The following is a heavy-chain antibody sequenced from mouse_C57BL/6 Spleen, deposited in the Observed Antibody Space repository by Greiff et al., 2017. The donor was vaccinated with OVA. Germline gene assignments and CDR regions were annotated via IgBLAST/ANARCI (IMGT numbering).Heavy chain of an antibody. CDR3: ATDGNYAMDY. D-gene: IGHD2-1*01. Sequence: EVMLVESGGGLVKPGGSLKLSCAASGFTFSDYGMHWVRQAPEKGLEWVAYISSGSSTIYYADTVKGRFTISRDNAKNTLFLQLTSLRSEDTAMYYCATDGNYAMDYWGQGTSVTVSS. V-gene: IGHV5-17*01. CDR1: GFTFSDYG. CDR2: ISSGSSTI. J-gene: IGHJ4*01.